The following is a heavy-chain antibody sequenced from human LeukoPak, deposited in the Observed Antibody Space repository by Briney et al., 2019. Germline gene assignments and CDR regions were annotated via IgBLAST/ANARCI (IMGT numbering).Heavy chain of an antibody. J-gene: IGHJ4*02. V-gene: IGHV1-18*01. Sequence: ASVKVSCKASGYTFTSYGISWVRQAPGQGLEWMGWISAYNGNTNYAQKLQGRVTMTTDTSTSTAYMELRSLRSDDTAVYYCARESAWGSGWYYFDYWGQGTLVTVSP. D-gene: IGHD6-19*01. CDR2: ISAYNGNT. CDR1: GYTFTSYG. CDR3: ARESAWGSGWYYFDY.